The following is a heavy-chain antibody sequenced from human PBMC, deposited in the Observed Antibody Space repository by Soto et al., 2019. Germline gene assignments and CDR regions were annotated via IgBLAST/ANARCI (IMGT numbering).Heavy chain of an antibody. V-gene: IGHV4-30-2*01. CDR3: ASIYDSSGYYYGNNWFDP. CDR1: GGSISSGGYS. Sequence: SETLSLTCAVSGGSISSGGYSWSWIRQPPGKGLEWIGYIYHSGSTYYNPSLKSRVTISLDRSKNQFSLKLSSVTAADTAVYYCASIYDSSGYYYGNNWFDPWGQGTLVTVSS. J-gene: IGHJ5*02. CDR2: IYHSGST. D-gene: IGHD3-22*01.